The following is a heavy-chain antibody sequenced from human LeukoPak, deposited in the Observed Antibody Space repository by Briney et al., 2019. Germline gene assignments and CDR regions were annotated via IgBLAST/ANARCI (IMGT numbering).Heavy chain of an antibody. CDR2: INPSGGST. Sequence: EASVEVSCKASGYTFTSYYMHWVRQAPGQGLEWMGIINPSGGSTSYAQKFQGRVTMTRDMSTSTVYMELSSLRSEDTAVYYCARDFPLAAQDDYWGQGTLVTVSS. CDR1: GYTFTSYY. V-gene: IGHV1-46*01. D-gene: IGHD6-25*01. CDR3: ARDFPLAAQDDY. J-gene: IGHJ4*02.